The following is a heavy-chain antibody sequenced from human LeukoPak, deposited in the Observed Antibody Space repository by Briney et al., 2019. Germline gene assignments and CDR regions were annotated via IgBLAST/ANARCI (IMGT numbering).Heavy chain of an antibody. CDR3: AKDGDYGDYWHYNYMDV. D-gene: IGHD4-17*01. V-gene: IGHV3-23*01. J-gene: IGHJ6*03. CDR2: ISGSGLST. Sequence: TGGSLRLSCAASGIIFSSYGMSWVRQAPGKGLEWVSGISGSGLSTFYADSVKGRFTISRDNSKNTLFLHMNSLRAEDTAVYYCAKDGDYGDYWHYNYMDVWGKGTTVTISS. CDR1: GIIFSSYG.